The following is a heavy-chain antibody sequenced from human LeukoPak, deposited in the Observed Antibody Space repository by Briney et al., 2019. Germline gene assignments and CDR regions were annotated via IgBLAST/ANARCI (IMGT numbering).Heavy chain of an antibody. D-gene: IGHD3-3*01. J-gene: IGHJ3*02. V-gene: IGHV4-59*08. CDR3: ARHWGRITIFGVVKAVGAFDI. CDR2: IYYSGST. Sequence: SETLSLTCTVSGGSISSYYWSWIRQPPGKGLEWIGYIYYSGSTNYNPSLKSRVTISVDTSKNQFSLKLSSVTAADTAVYYCARHWGRITIFGVVKAVGAFDIWGQGTMVTVSS. CDR1: GGSISSYY.